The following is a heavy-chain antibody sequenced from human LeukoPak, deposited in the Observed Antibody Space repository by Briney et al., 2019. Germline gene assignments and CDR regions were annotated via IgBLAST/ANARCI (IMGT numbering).Heavy chain of an antibody. V-gene: IGHV3-48*04. CDR3: ARDLGYSSSWL. Sequence: GGSLRLSCAASGFTFSSYSMNWVRQAPGKGLEWASYISSSSSTIYYADSVKGRLTISRDNAKNSLYLQMNSLRAEDTAVYYCARDLGYSSSWLWGQGTLVTVSS. J-gene: IGHJ4*02. D-gene: IGHD6-13*01. CDR2: ISSSSSTI. CDR1: GFTFSSYS.